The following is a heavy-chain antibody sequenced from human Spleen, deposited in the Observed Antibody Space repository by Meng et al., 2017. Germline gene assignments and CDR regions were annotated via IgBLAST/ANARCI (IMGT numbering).Heavy chain of an antibody. CDR3: VRDENISLGKLFGDY. Sequence: QVQLVHAGAEGEGPGASVKVSCKPSGYPFPAYYIPWVRQAPGQGLEWMGHIIPNSGDTLYAPKFQGRVSMTADTSIGTAYVELSGLRSDDTAIYYCVRDENISLGKLFGDYWGQGTLVTVSS. CDR2: IIPNSGDT. D-gene: IGHD2-21*01. CDR1: GYPFPAYY. V-gene: IGHV1-2*06. J-gene: IGHJ4*02.